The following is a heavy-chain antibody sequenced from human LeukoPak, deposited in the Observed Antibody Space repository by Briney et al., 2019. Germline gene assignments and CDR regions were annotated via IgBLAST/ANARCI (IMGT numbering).Heavy chain of an antibody. V-gene: IGHV3-7*01. J-gene: IGHJ6*04. CDR1: GFTFNRYW. CDR3: AELGITMIGGV. D-gene: IGHD3-10*02. Sequence: TGGSLRLSCVASGFTFNRYWMSWVRQAPGKGLEWVANIKQDGSEKYYVDSVKGRFTISRDNAKNSLYLQMNSLRAEDTAVYYCAELGITMIGGVWGKGTTVTISS. CDR2: IKQDGSEK.